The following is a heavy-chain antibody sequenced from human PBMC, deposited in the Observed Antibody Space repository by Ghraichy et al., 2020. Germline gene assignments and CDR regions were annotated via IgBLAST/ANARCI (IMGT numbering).Heavy chain of an antibody. J-gene: IGHJ4*02. CDR1: GFTSTTSA. Sequence: SVKVSCKASGFTSTTSAVQWVRQARGHRHEWIGWIVVGSGNTNYAQKFQERVTITRDMSTRTAYMELGSLRSEDTAVVYCVANSDYDYWSGYDYYFDYWGQGTRVTVSS. V-gene: IGHV1-58*01. D-gene: IGHD3-3*01. CDR2: IVVGSGNT. CDR3: VANSDYDYWSGYDYYFDY.